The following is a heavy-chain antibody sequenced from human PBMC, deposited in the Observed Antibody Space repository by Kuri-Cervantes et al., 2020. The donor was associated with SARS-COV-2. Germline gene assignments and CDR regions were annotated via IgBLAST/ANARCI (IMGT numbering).Heavy chain of an antibody. J-gene: IGHJ5*02. D-gene: IGHD2-15*01. CDR1: GGSISFGYYY. CDR2: INHSGST. V-gene: IGHV4-34*01. Sequence: SETLSLTCTVSGGSISFGYYYWSWIRQPPGKGLEWIGEINHSGSTNYNPSLKSRVTMSVDTSKNQFSLKLNSVAAADTAMYYCARFGVKIHSCSGGSCRNRNWFDPWGQGTLVTVSS. CDR3: ARFGVKIHSCSGGSCRNRNWFDP.